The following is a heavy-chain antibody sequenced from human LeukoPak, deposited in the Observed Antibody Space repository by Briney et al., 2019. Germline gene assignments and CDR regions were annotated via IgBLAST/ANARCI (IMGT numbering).Heavy chain of an antibody. CDR1: GYTFTTDG. CDR2: MSAYNGKP. J-gene: IGHJ4*02. D-gene: IGHD4-17*01. Sequence: ASVTVSCTPSGYTFTTDGITWVRQAPGQGLEWMGWMSAYNGKPKYAQKLQGRVTMTTDTSTSTAYMELRSLRSDDTAVYYCARVVDHDYHDYYADHWGQGTLVTVSS. V-gene: IGHV1-18*01. CDR3: ARVVDHDYHDYYADH.